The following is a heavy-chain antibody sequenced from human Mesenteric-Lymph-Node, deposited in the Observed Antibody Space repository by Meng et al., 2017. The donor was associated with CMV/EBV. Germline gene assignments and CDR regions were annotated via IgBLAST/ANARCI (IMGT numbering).Heavy chain of an antibody. Sequence: GESLKISCAASGFTFSGYSMNWVRQAPGKGLEWVSSISSSASYIYYADSVKGRFTISRDNAKNALFLQMNSLRVEDTAVYYCTRDTPSYSCGAWGQGTLVTVSS. CDR3: TRDTPSYSCGA. CDR2: ISSSASYI. J-gene: IGHJ5*02. CDR1: GFTFSGYS. D-gene: IGHD5-18*01. V-gene: IGHV3-21*06.